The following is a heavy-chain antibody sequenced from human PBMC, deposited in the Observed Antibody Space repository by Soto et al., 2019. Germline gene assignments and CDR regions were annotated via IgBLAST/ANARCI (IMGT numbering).Heavy chain of an antibody. CDR2: VFYTGRT. D-gene: IGHD6-19*01. CDR1: NGSITGHY. Sequence: QVQLQGSGPGLVKPSETLSLTCTVSNGSITGHYWSWIRQPPGQGLEWIGYVFYTGRTNYNPSLKSRVNLSADTSKNPFSLKLTSVSAADTAVYYWAGESPYKYGSVGWTGAFDIWGQGTMVTVSS. J-gene: IGHJ3*02. V-gene: IGHV4-59*11. CDR3: AGESPYKYGSVGWTGAFDI.